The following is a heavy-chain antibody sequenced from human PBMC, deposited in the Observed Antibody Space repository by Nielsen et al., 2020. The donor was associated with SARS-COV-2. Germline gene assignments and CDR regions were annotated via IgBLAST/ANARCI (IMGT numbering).Heavy chain of an antibody. D-gene: IGHD1-26*01. V-gene: IGHV3-74*01. CDR2: INSDGSST. Sequence: GESLKISCAASGFTFSSYWMHWVRQAPGKGLVWVSRINSDGSSTSYADSVKGRFTISRDNAKNTLYLQMNSLRAEDTAVYYCARWEGGAFDIWGQGTMVTVSS. CDR3: ARWEGGAFDI. J-gene: IGHJ3*02. CDR1: GFTFSSYW.